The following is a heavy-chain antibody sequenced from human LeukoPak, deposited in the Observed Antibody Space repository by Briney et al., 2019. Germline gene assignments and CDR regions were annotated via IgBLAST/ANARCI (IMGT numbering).Heavy chain of an antibody. J-gene: IGHJ6*02. V-gene: IGHV1-18*01. CDR3: ARTSGGTYYYYGMDV. CDR2: IIAYNGNS. CDR1: GYTFTSYG. Sequence: ASVTVSCTASGYTFTSYGISWVRQAPGQGLEWMGWIIAYNGNSNYAQKLQGRVTMTTDTSTSTAYMELRSLRSDDTAVYYCARTSGGTYYYYGMDVWGQGTTVTVSS. D-gene: IGHD2-15*01.